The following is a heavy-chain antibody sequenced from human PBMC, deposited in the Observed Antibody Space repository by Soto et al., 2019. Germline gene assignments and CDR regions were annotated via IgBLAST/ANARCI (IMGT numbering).Heavy chain of an antibody. CDR2: IIPMFNIT. J-gene: IGHJ6*02. CDR3: ARWPTVSRPTYGMDV. V-gene: IGHV1-69*01. CDR1: GGTFISYV. D-gene: IGHD4-4*01. Sequence: QVLLVQSGAQVKNPVSSVKVSCKASGGTFISYVYNWVRQAPGQGLEWMGGIIPMFNITNFAQKFQGRITITADESTPTAYMELSSLRSEDTAVYYCARWPTVSRPTYGMDVWGQGTTVTVSS.